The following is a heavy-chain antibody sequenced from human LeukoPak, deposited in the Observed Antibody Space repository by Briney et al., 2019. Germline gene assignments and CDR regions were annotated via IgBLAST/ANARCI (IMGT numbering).Heavy chain of an antibody. J-gene: IGHJ4*02. CDR1: GFTFDDYA. V-gene: IGHV3-21*01. CDR3: ARDLGGDCYDY. Sequence: PGRSLRLSCAASGFTFDDYAMHWVRQAPGKGLEWVSSISSSSSYIYYADSMKGRFTISRDNAKNSLYLQMNSLRAEDTAVYYCARDLGGDCYDYWGQGTLVTVSS. CDR2: ISSSSSYI. D-gene: IGHD2-21*01.